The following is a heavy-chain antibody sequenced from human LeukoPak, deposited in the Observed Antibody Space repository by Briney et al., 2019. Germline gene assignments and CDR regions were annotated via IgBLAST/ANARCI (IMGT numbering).Heavy chain of an antibody. V-gene: IGHV3-53*01. CDR1: GFTVSNNS. Sequence: GGSLRLSCVASGFTVSNNSMSWDRQVPGKGLEWVSAIYDGGSTYYADSLKGRFTISRDNSKNTLYVQMNSLRAEDTALYYCAKVGIGGTYFDYWGQGTLVTVSS. CDR3: AKVGIGGTYFDY. J-gene: IGHJ4*02. CDR2: IYDGGST. D-gene: IGHD1-7*01.